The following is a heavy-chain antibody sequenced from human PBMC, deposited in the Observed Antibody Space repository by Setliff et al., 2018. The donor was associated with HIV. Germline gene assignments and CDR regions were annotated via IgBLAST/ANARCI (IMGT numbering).Heavy chain of an antibody. V-gene: IGHV4-34*01. D-gene: IGHD7-27*01. J-gene: IGHJ4*02. CDR3: ATHRRELGLHY. CDR1: GGSFGSYS. CDR2: INHSGST. Sequence: KPSETLSLTCAVYGGSFGSYSWSWIRQPPGKGLEWIGEINHSGSTNYNPSLKSRVTISVDTSKSQFSLKLTSVTAADTALYYCATHRRELGLHYWGQGTLVTVSS.